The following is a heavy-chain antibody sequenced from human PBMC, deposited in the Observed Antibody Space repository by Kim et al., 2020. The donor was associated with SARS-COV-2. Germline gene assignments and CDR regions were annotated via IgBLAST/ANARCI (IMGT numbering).Heavy chain of an antibody. V-gene: IGHV4-34*01. CDR1: GGSFSGYY. J-gene: IGHJ6*02. D-gene: IGHD3-9*01. Sequence: SETLSLTCAVYGGSFSGYYWSWIRQPPGKGLEWIGEINHSGSTNYNPSLKSRVTISVDTSKNQFSLKLSSVTAADTAVYYCARGYILTGYFKQPTDYGMDVWGQGTTVTVSS. CDR3: ARGYILTGYFKQPTDYGMDV. CDR2: INHSGST.